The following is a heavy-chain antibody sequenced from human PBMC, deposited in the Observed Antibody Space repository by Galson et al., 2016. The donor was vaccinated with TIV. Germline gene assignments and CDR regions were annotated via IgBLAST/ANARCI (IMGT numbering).Heavy chain of an antibody. CDR2: ISSMSGGT. D-gene: IGHD3-10*01. J-gene: IGHJ3*02. CDR1: GYTFSRYK. CDR3: ARDGALVGAHDAFDI. V-gene: IGHV3-21*01. Sequence: SLRLSCAASGYTFSRYKMHWVRQAPGKGLEWVSLISSMSGGTPYAAPVKGRVTIARDNATNSLYLQMNSLTAEDTAVYYFARDGALVGAHDAFDIWGQGTMVTVSS.